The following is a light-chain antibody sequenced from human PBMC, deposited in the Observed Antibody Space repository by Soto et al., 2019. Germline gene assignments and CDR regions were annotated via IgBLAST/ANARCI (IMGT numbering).Light chain of an antibody. CDR2: GTS. CDR1: QSVSSN. V-gene: IGKV3-15*01. CDR3: QQYNKWPLT. J-gene: IGKJ4*01. Sequence: EIVMTQSPATLSESPGERATLSCRASQSVSSNLAWYQQKRGQAPRLLIYGTSTRATGIPARFSGSGSGTEFTLTISSLQSEGLAVYYCQQYNKWPLTFGGGTKVEIK.